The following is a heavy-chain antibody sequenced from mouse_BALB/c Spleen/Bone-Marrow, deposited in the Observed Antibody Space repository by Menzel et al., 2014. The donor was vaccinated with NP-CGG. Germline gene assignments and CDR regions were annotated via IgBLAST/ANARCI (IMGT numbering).Heavy chain of an antibody. D-gene: IGHD2-14*01. Sequence: EVMLVESGAELVKPGASVKLSCTASGSNIKDTYMHWVKQRPEQGLEWIGRIDPANGNTKYDPKFQGKATITADTSSNTAYLQLSSLTSEDTAVYYCARYRLGTYFDYWGQGTTLTVSS. CDR3: ARYRLGTYFDY. J-gene: IGHJ2*01. V-gene: IGHV14-3*02. CDR1: GSNIKDTY. CDR2: IDPANGNT.